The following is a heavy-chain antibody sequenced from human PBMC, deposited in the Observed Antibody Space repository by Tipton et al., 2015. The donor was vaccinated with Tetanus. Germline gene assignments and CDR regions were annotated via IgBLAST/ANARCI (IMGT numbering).Heavy chain of an antibody. CDR2: IWYDGTTT. Sequence: SLRLSCAASGFSFSTYNFHWIRQAPGKGLEWVAVIWYDGTTTHYADSVKGRFTISRDNSKKNLYLQMSSLRADDTAVYYCARLYGSGSGLLDYWGQGTLVIVSS. CDR1: GFSFSTYN. D-gene: IGHD3-10*01. CDR3: ARLYGSGSGLLDY. J-gene: IGHJ4*02. V-gene: IGHV3-33*03.